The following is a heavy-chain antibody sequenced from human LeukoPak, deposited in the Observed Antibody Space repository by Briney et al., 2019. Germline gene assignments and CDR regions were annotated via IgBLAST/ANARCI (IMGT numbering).Heavy chain of an antibody. Sequence: GGSLTLSCAASGFTFSSSWMKWVRQAPGKGLESVAVIKEDGSEKYYVDSVKGRFAISRDNAKNSLYLQMNSLRAEDTAVYYCARAVAGTMVIDYWGQGTLVTVSS. CDR3: ARAVAGTMVIDY. J-gene: IGHJ4*02. D-gene: IGHD6-19*01. CDR1: GFTFSSSW. CDR2: IKEDGSEK. V-gene: IGHV3-7*02.